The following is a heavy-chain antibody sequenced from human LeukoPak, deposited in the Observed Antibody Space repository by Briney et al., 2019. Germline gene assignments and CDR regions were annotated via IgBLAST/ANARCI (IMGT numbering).Heavy chain of an antibody. D-gene: IGHD3-22*01. Sequence: GGSLRLSCAASGFTFSSYAMSWVRQAPGKGLEWVSAISGSGGSTYYADSVKGRFTISRDNSKNTLYLQMNSLRAEDTAVYYCAKDLYYDSSGFTYDAFDIWGQGTMVTVSS. J-gene: IGHJ3*02. CDR3: AKDLYYDSSGFTYDAFDI. V-gene: IGHV3-23*01. CDR1: GFTFSSYA. CDR2: ISGSGGST.